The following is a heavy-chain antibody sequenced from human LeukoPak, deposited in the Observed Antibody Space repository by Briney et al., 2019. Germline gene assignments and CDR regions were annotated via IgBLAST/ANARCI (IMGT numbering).Heavy chain of an antibody. D-gene: IGHD2-15*01. V-gene: IGHV3-7*03. Sequence: GGSLRLSCAASGFTFSSYWMNWVRQAPGKGLEWVANIKQDGSEKNYVDSVKGRFTISRDNAKNSLYLQMNSLRAEDTAVYYCAKQLGYCSDGSCYFPYWGQGTLVAVSS. CDR1: GFTFSSYW. CDR2: IKQDGSEK. J-gene: IGHJ4*02. CDR3: AKQLGYCSDGSCYFPY.